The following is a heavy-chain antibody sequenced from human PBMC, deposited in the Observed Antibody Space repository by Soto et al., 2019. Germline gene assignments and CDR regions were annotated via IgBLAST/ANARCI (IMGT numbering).Heavy chain of an antibody. J-gene: IGHJ4*01. CDR1: GCTFTSYG. CDR3: SRLILEPDFWSGYYRPSHPYYFDY. V-gene: IGHV1-18*01. D-gene: IGHD3-3*01. CDR2: LSAYNGNT. Sequence: ASVKVSCKASGCTFTSYGISWVRTAPLQGLEWMGWLSAYNGNTNYAQKLQGRVTMTTDTSTSKAYMELRSLRSDDTAVYYCSRLILEPDFWSGYYRPSHPYYFDYWG.